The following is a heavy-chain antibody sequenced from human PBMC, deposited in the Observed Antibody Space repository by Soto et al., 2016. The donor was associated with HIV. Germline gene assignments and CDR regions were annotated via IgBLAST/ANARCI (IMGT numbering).Heavy chain of an antibody. J-gene: IGHJ2*01. Sequence: EVQLVESGEAWSSLGSLRLSCAASGFIFSNYWMSWVRQAPGKGLEWVVNIKQDGSEKYYVDSVKGRFTISRDNAKNSLYLQMNSLRAEDTAVYYXARDRASPGYCSGGNCYSYWYFDLWGRGTLVTVSS. CDR1: GFIFSNYW. CDR3: ARDRASPGYCSGGNCYSYWYFDL. D-gene: IGHD2-15*01. V-gene: IGHV3-7*04. CDR2: IKQDGSEK.